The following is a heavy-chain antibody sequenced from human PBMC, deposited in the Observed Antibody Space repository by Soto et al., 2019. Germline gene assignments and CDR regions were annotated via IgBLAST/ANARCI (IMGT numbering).Heavy chain of an antibody. CDR1: GFTFSSYA. CDR2: ISYDGSNK. V-gene: IGHV3-30-3*01. J-gene: IGHJ4*02. CDR3: ARDGDGYVDY. Sequence: GGSLRLPCAASGFTFSSYAMHWVRQAPGKGLEWVAVISYDGSNKYYADSVKGRFTISRDNSKNTLYLQMNSLRAEDTAVYYCARDGDGYVDYWGQGTLVTVSS. D-gene: IGHD3-3*01.